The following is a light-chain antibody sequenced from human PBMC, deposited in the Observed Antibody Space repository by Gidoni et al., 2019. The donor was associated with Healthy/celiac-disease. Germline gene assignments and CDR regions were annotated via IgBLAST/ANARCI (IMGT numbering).Light chain of an antibody. CDR1: QSISSY. CDR3: QQSYSTPLCS. V-gene: IGKV1-39*01. CDR2: AAS. Sequence: DIQITQPPSSLSASVGDRVTITCRASQSISSYLNWYQQKPGKAPKLLIYAASSLQSGVPSRFSGSGSGTDFTLTISSLQPEDFATYYCQQSYSTPLCSFGQGTKLEIK. J-gene: IGKJ2*04.